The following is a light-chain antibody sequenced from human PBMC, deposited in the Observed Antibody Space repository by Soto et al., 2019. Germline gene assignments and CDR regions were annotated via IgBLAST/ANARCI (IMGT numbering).Light chain of an antibody. J-gene: IGKJ2*01. V-gene: IGKV1-39*01. CDR2: DES. CDR3: QQSYRTTYT. Sequence: TQMTQSPSSLSASVGDRVTITGRASQDIDIYLSWYQQKPGKIPKLLIYDESTLQSGVPSRFSGSGCLTGLALSINNPQPEDFATYYCQQSYRTTYTFGHGTK. CDR1: QDIDIY.